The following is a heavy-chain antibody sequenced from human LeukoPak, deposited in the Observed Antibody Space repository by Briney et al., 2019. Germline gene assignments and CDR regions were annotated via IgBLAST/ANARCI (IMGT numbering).Heavy chain of an antibody. CDR3: ARLERGSLGYCSGGSCYAFDY. CDR2: IKQDGSEK. J-gene: IGHJ4*02. CDR1: GFSFSTYW. D-gene: IGHD2-15*01. Sequence: GGSLRLSCETSGFSFSTYWMSWVRQPPGKGLEWVANIKQDGSEKYYVDSVKGRFTISRDNAKNSLYLQMNSLRAEDTAVYYCARLERGSLGYCSGGSCYAFDYWGQGTLVTVSS. V-gene: IGHV3-7*01.